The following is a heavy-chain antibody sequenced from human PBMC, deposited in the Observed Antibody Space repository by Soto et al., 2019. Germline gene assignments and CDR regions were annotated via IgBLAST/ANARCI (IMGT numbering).Heavy chain of an antibody. CDR3: AKSSSRSSLGQYGLDV. J-gene: IGHJ6*02. Sequence: QVQLQESGPGLVKPSETLSLTCTVSGGSINSYYWSWIRQTAGKGLEWIGCIYISGSTNYNTSLKRRVTMSIDTSNNQFSLKVSSVTAADTAVYYCAKSSSRSSLGQYGLDVWGQGATVTVSS. V-gene: IGHV4-4*07. CDR1: GGSINSYY. CDR2: IYISGST. D-gene: IGHD6-13*01.